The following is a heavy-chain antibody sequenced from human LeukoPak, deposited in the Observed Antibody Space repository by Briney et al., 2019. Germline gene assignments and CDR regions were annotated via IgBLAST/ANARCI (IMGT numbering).Heavy chain of an antibody. CDR1: GFTLSGYA. J-gene: IGHJ4*02. V-gene: IGHV3-30*02. CDR3: ARDRGKRGIVVVPAAPPDY. D-gene: IGHD2-2*01. CDR2: IQYDGSNK. Sequence: GGSLRLSCAASGFTLSGYAMHWVRQAPGKGLEWVAFIQYDGSNKYGDSMKGRFTISRDNSKNTLYLQMNSLRAEDTAVYYCARDRGKRGIVVVPAAPPDYWGQGTLVTVSS.